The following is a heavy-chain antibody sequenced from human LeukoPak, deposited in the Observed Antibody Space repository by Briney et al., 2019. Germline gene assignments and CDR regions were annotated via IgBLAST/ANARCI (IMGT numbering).Heavy chain of an antibody. CDR1: GFTFSDYY. J-gene: IGHJ4*02. D-gene: IGHD6-13*01. V-gene: IGHV3-11*04. Sequence: GGSLRLFCAASGFTFSDYYMSWIRQAPGKGLEWVSYISSSGSTIYYADSVKGRFTISRDNAKNSLYLQMNSLRAEDTAVYYCARAGDLAAAGTSFDYWGQGTLVTVSS. CDR3: ARAGDLAAAGTSFDY. CDR2: ISSSGSTI.